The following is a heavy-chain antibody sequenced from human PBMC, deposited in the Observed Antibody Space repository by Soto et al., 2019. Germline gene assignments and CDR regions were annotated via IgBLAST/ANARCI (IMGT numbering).Heavy chain of an antibody. Sequence: SETLSLTCTVSGGSISSYYWSWIRQPPGKGLEWIGYIYYSGSTKYNPSLKSRVTISLDTTKNQFSLKLSSVTAADTAVYYCARTMAAGTVDYWGQGTLVTVSS. D-gene: IGHD6-13*01. CDR2: IYYSGST. CDR1: GGSISSYY. V-gene: IGHV4-59*08. J-gene: IGHJ4*02. CDR3: ARTMAAGTVDY.